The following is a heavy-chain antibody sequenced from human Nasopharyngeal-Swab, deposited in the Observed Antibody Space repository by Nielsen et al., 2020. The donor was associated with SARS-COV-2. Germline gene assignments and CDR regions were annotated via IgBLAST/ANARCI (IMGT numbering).Heavy chain of an antibody. J-gene: IGHJ6*02. Sequence: SETLSLNCTVSGGSISSYYWSWIRQPPGKGLEWIGYIYYSGSTNYNPSLKSRVTISVDTSKNQFSLKLSSVTAADTAVYYCASLLRSYCSGGSCYPNGMDVWGQGTTVTVSS. D-gene: IGHD2-15*01. V-gene: IGHV4-59*01. CDR2: IYYSGST. CDR3: ASLLRSYCSGGSCYPNGMDV. CDR1: GGSISSYY.